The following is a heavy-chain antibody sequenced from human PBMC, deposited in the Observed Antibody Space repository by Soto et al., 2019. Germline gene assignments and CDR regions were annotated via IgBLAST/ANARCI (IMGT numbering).Heavy chain of an antibody. CDR1: GYSLISNY. J-gene: IGHJ6*02. CDR2: INPNSSGT. CDR3: ARDLIVDGPDNYAMDV. D-gene: IGHD3-22*01. V-gene: IGHV1-2*02. Sequence: ASVKVSCKASGYSLISNYIHWVRQAPGQGLEWLGWINPNSSGTVYAQKFQGRVTMTRDTSLTTVYMQLNRLTADDTAVYYCARDLIVDGPDNYAMDVWGQGTTVTVSS.